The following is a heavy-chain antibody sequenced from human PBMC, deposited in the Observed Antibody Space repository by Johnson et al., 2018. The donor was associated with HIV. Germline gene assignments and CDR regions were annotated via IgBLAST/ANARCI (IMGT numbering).Heavy chain of an antibody. CDR2: MWYDGSNK. J-gene: IGHJ3*01. CDR3: AKGDTVVGAKYAFDF. CDR1: GFTFSTYG. D-gene: IGHD1-26*01. V-gene: IGHV3-30*02. Sequence: QVQLVESGGGLVQPGGSLRLSCAASGFTFSTYGMHWVRQAPGKGLEWVAVMWYDGSNKYYADSVKGRFTISRDNSKNTLYLQMNSLRAEDTAVYYCAKGDTVVGAKYAFDFWGQGTMVTVSS.